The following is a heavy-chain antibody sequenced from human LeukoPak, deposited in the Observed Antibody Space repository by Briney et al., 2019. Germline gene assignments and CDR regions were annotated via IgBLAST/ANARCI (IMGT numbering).Heavy chain of an antibody. CDR2: TCYRSKWYN. D-gene: IGHD3-10*01. CDR1: GDSVSSKSAA. CDR3: ARAGYGSGPYYYYYGMDV. V-gene: IGHV6-1*01. J-gene: IGHJ6*02. Sequence: SQTLSLTCAISGDSVSSKSAAWTWIRQSPSRGLECLGRTCYRSKWYNDYAVSVKSRISINPDTSKNQFSLQLDSVTPEDTAVYYCARAGYGSGPYYYYYGMDVWGQGTTVTVSS.